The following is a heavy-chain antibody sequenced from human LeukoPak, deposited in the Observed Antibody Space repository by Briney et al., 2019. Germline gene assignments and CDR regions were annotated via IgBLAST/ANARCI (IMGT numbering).Heavy chain of an antibody. Sequence: SQTLSLTCAISGDSVSSNSAAWNWIRQSPSRGLEWLGRTYYRSKWYNDYAVSVKSRITINPDTSKNLFSLPLNSVTPEDTAVYYCARAGRYGYYWYFDLWGRGTLVTVSS. CDR2: TYYRSKWYN. CDR1: GDSVSSNSAA. J-gene: IGHJ2*01. V-gene: IGHV6-1*01. D-gene: IGHD3-16*01. CDR3: ARAGRYGYYWYFDL.